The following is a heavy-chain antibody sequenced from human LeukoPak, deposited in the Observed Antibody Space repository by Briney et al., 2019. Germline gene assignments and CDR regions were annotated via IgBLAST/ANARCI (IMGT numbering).Heavy chain of an antibody. CDR2: INPSGGST. D-gene: IGHD5-18*01. CDR1: GYTFTGYY. Sequence: ASVTVSCKASGYTFTGYYMHWVRQAPGQGLEWMGIINPSGGSTSYAQKFQGRVTMTRDMSTSTVYMELSSLRSEDTAVYYCARDRQDTAMANRGIDYWGQGTLVTVSS. V-gene: IGHV1-46*01. CDR3: ARDRQDTAMANRGIDY. J-gene: IGHJ4*02.